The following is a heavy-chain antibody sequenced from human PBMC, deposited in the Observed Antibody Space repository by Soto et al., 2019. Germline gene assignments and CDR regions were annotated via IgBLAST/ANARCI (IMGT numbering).Heavy chain of an antibody. Sequence: EVQLVESGGGLVKPGGSLRLSCAASGFTFSSYSMNWVRQAPGKGLEWVSSISSSSSYIYYADSVKGRFTISRDNAKNSLYLQMNRLRAEDTTVYYCARARGAVTTLVDYWGQEPWSPSPQ. CDR3: ARARGAVTTLVDY. J-gene: IGHJ4*01. CDR1: GFTFSSYS. CDR2: ISSSSSYI. D-gene: IGHD4-17*01. V-gene: IGHV3-21*01.